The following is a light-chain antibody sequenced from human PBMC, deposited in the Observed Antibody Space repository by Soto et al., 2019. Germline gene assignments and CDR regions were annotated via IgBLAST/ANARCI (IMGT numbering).Light chain of an antibody. CDR3: QQGTNWPPWT. Sequence: EIVLTQSPATLSLSPGERATLSCRASQSVSSYLAWYQQKFGQAPRLLIYDASNRATGIPARFSGSGSGTDFTLTISSLQPEDFAVYYCQQGTNWPPWTFGQGTKVDIK. V-gene: IGKV3-11*01. CDR1: QSVSSY. J-gene: IGKJ1*01. CDR2: DAS.